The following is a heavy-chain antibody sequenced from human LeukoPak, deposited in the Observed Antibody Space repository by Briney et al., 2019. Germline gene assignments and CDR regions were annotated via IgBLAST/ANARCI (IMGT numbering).Heavy chain of an antibody. CDR3: AKDAGVAPGAFDI. CDR1: GFTFSSYG. D-gene: IGHD7-27*01. J-gene: IGHJ3*02. CDR2: IRYDGSNK. V-gene: IGHV3-30*02. Sequence: GGSPRLSCAASGFTFSSYGMHWVRQAPGKGLEWVAFIRYDGSNKYYADSVKGRFTISRDNSKNTLYLQMNSLRAEDTAVYYCAKDAGVAPGAFDIWGQGTMVTVSS.